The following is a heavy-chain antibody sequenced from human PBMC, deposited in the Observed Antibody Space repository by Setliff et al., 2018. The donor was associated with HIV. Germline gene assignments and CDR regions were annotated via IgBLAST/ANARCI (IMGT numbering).Heavy chain of an antibody. CDR2: INWNGGRI. Sequence: PGGSLRLSCAPSGFTFGSYAMSWVRQAPGKGLEWVSGINWNGGRIGYADSVKGRFTISRDNAKNSLYLQMNSLRAEDTAVYYCARLTTYCSSTRCPVHYFDSWGQGTLVTVSS. CDR1: GFTFGSYA. V-gene: IGHV3-20*04. J-gene: IGHJ4*02. D-gene: IGHD2-2*01. CDR3: ARLTTYCSSTRCPVHYFDS.